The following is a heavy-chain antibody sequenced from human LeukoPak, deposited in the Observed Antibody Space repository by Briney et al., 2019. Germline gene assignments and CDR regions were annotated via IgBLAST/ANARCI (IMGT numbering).Heavy chain of an antibody. Sequence: GGSLRLSCAASGFIFSDYGMHWVRQAPGKGLDWVAVISYDGSNKYYADSVKGRFTISRDNSKNTLYLQMNSLRAEDTAVYYWAKDSGRCSGTSRYLDFWGQGTLVTVSS. CDR1: GFIFSDYG. CDR2: ISYDGSNK. V-gene: IGHV3-30*18. J-gene: IGHJ4*02. CDR3: AKDSGRCSGTSRYLDF. D-gene: IGHD2-2*01.